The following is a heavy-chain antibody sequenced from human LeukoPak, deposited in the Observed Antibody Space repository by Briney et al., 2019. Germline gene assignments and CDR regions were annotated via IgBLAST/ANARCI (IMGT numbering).Heavy chain of an antibody. D-gene: IGHD2-21*01. CDR1: GYTFTSYG. Sequence: ASVRVSCKASGYTFTSYGFSWVRQAPGQGLEWMGWISAYNGHTEYTQKLQGRVSMTTDTSASTAYMELRSLTSDDTAVYYCARDVGVSRFDFWGQGTLVTVSS. V-gene: IGHV1-18*01. J-gene: IGHJ4*02. CDR2: ISAYNGHT. CDR3: ARDVGVSRFDF.